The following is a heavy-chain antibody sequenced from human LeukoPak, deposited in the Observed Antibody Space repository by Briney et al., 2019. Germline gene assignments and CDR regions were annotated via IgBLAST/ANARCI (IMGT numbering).Heavy chain of an antibody. CDR3: ARGGSGYDSFYYYGMDV. CDR1: GGSISSYY. V-gene: IGHV4-59*01. J-gene: IGHJ6*02. CDR2: IYYSGST. Sequence: SETLSLTCTVSGGSISSYYWSWIRQPPGKGLEWIGYIYYSGSTNYNPSLKSRVTISADTSKNQFSLKLSSVTAADTAVYYCARGGSGYDSFYYYGMDVWGQGTTVTVSS. D-gene: IGHD5-12*01.